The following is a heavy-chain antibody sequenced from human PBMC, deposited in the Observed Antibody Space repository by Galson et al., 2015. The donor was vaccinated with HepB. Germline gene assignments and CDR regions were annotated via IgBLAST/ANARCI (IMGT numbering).Heavy chain of an antibody. CDR3: ARDLEYSSSPTPEGY. V-gene: IGHV3-11*06. J-gene: IGHJ4*02. D-gene: IGHD6-6*01. Sequence: SLRLSCAASGFTFSDYYMSWIRQAPGEGLEWVSYISSSSSYTNYADSVKGRFTISRDNAKNSLYLQMNSLRAEDTAVYYCARDLEYSSSPTPEGYWGQGALVTVSS. CDR1: GFTFSDYY. CDR2: ISSSSSYT.